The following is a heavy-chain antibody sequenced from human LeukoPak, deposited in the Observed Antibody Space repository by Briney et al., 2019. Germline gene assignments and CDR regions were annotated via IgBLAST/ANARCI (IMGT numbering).Heavy chain of an antibody. V-gene: IGHV3-74*01. Sequence: GGSLRLSCAASGFTFSSYWMHWVRQAPGKGLVWVSRINSDGSSTSYADSVKGRFTISRDNAKNTLYLQMNSLRAEDTAVYYCARVYGSGSYHTWYFDLWGRGTLVAVSS. CDR1: GFTFSSYW. CDR2: INSDGSST. J-gene: IGHJ2*01. CDR3: ARVYGSGSYHTWYFDL. D-gene: IGHD3-10*01.